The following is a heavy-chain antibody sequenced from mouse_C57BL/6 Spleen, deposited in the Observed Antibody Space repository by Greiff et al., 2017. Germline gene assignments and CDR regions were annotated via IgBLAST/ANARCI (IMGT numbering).Heavy chain of an antibody. CDR2: IVPSDSYT. CDR1: GYTFTSYW. CDR3: ARGDGFDY. Sequence: QVQLQQPGAELVMPGASVKLSCKASGYTFTSYWMHWVKQRPGQGLEWIGEIVPSDSYTTYNQKFKGTSPLTVDKSSSAAYMHLSSLSSEDSAVYYCARGDGFDYWGQGTTLTVSS. V-gene: IGHV1-69*01. J-gene: IGHJ2*01.